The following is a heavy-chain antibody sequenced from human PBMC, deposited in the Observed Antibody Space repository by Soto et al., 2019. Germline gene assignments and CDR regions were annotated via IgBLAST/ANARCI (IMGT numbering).Heavy chain of an antibody. CDR3: ARDWIQLWLVYNGMDV. V-gene: IGHV3-33*01. CDR1: GFTFSSYG. D-gene: IGHD5-18*01. Sequence: QPGGSLRLSCAASGFTFSSYGMHWVRQAPGKGLEWVAVIWYDGSNKYYADSVKGRFTISRDNSKNTLYLQMNSLRAEDTAVYYCARDWIQLWLVYNGMDVWGQGTTVTVSS. CDR2: IWYDGSNK. J-gene: IGHJ6*02.